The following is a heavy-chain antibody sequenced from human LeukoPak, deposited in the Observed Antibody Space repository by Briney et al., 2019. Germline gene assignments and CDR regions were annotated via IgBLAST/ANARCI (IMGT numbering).Heavy chain of an antibody. V-gene: IGHV3-48*03. D-gene: IGHD5-12*01. CDR1: GFTFSSYE. J-gene: IGHJ3*02. CDR3: ARGVEWHIVATTAFDI. CDR2: ISSSGSTI. Sequence: GGSLRLSCAASGFTFSSYEMNWVRQAPGKGLEWVSYISSSGSTIYYAGSVKGRFTISRDNAKNSLYLQMNSLRAEDTAVYYCARGVEWHIVATTAFDIWGQGTMVTVSS.